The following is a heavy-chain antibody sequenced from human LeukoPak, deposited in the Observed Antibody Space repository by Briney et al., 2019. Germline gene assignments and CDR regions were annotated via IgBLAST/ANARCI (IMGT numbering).Heavy chain of an antibody. CDR1: GGSFSGCY. CDR3: ARERDEMVRGVAWFDP. CDR2: INHSGST. J-gene: IGHJ5*02. D-gene: IGHD3-10*01. Sequence: PSETLSLTCAVYGGSFSGCYWSGIRQPPGKGLEWIGEINHSGSTNYNPSLKRRVTISVDTSKNQFSLKLSSVTAADTAVYYCARERDEMVRGVAWFDPWGQGTLVTVSS. V-gene: IGHV4-34*01.